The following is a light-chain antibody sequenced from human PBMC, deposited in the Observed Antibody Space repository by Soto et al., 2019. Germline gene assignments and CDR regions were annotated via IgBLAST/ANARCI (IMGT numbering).Light chain of an antibody. V-gene: IGLV2-14*01. CDR2: EVS. Sequence: QSALTQPASVSGSPGQSITISCTGTSSDVGGYNYVSWYQQHPGKAPKLMIYEVSNRPSGVSNRFPGSKSGNTASLTISGLQAEDEADYYCSSYTSGSTWVFGGGTKLTVL. J-gene: IGLJ3*02. CDR1: SSDVGGYNY. CDR3: SSYTSGSTWV.